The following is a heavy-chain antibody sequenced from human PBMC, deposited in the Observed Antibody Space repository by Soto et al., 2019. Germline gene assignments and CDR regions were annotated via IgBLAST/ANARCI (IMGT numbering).Heavy chain of an antibody. CDR2: IIPLFGTQ. CDR1: GGIFSTYA. D-gene: IGHD3-10*01. V-gene: IGHV1-69*01. J-gene: IGHJ4*02. CDR3: ARDRDDYGSGNYYNRIDF. Sequence: QVQLVQSGAEVKKPGSSVKVSCKASGGIFSTYAISWLRQAPGQGLEWMGGIIPLFGTQNYAQRFQGRVTITADESTSTAYMELSRLRSEDTAVYYCARDRDDYGSGNYYNRIDFWGQGPLVTVSS.